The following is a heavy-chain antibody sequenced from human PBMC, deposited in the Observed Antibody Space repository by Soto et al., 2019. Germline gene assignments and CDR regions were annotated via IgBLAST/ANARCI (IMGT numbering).Heavy chain of an antibody. J-gene: IGHJ4*02. Sequence: PEWSLRLSCAASVFTFSSYGRHWVLHSPVKLLECLAVISYDGSTKYYADSVKGRFTISRDNSKNTVYLQMNRLTAEDTAVYYCAKDDLSYCGGDCYSWRGSPDYWGQGTLVTVSS. CDR3: AKDDLSYCGGDCYSWRGSPDY. CDR2: ISYDGSTK. CDR1: VFTFSSYG. V-gene: IGHV3-30*18. D-gene: IGHD2-21*02.